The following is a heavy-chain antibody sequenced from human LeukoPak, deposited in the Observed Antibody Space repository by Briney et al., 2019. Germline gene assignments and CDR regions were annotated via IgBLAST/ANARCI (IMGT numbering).Heavy chain of an antibody. V-gene: IGHV1-8*01. CDR2: TNPNSGNT. D-gene: IGHD3-3*01. Sequence: ASVKVSCKASGYTFTSYDINWVRQATGQGLEWMGWTNPNSGNTGYAQKFQGRVTTTRNTSISTAYMELSSLRSEDTAVYYCARGRIGDYDFWSGYYLWYFDLWGRGTLVTVSS. CDR1: GYTFTSYD. J-gene: IGHJ2*01. CDR3: ARGRIGDYDFWSGYYLWYFDL.